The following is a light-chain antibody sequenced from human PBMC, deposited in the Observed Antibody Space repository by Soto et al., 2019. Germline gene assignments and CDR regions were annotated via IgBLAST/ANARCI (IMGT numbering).Light chain of an antibody. CDR2: AAS. V-gene: IGKV1-39*01. J-gene: IGKJ1*01. CDR1: QSISSY. Sequence: DIQMTQSPSSLSASVGDRVTITCRASQSISSYLNWYQQKPGKAPKLLIYAASSLQSGVPSRFSGSGSGTDFTLTISSLEPEDFAVYYCQQRHNWPRTFGQGTKVEI. CDR3: QQRHNWPRT.